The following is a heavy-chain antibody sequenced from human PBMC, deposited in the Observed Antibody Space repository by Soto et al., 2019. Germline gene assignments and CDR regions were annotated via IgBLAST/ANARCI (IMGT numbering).Heavy chain of an antibody. Sequence: GSLRLSCAASGFTFSSYGMHWVRQAPGKGLEWVAVISYDGSNKYYADSVKGRFTISRDNSKNTLYLQMNSLRAEDTAVYYCAKDGIAAAADYYYGMDVWGQGTTVTVSS. CDR3: AKDGIAAAADYYYGMDV. CDR1: GFTFSSYG. CDR2: ISYDGSNK. J-gene: IGHJ6*02. D-gene: IGHD6-13*01. V-gene: IGHV3-30*18.